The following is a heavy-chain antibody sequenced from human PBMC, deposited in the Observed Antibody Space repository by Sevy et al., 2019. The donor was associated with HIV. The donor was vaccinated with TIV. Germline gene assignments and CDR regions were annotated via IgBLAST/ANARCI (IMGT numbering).Heavy chain of an antibody. V-gene: IGHV3-48*01. D-gene: IGHD3-10*01. CDR2: ISSSSSTI. J-gene: IGHJ6*02. Sequence: GGSLRLSCAASGFTFSSYSMNWVRQAPGKGLEWVSYISSSSSTIYYADSVKGRFTISRDNAKNSLYLQMNSLRAEDKAVYYCARDQNTGDYGMDVWGQGTTVTVSS. CDR1: GFTFSSYS. CDR3: ARDQNTGDYGMDV.